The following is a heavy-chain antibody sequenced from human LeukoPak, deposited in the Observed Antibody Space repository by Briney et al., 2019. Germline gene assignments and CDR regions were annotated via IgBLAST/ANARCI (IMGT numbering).Heavy chain of an antibody. CDR3: ARLASSGWPAYYYYYYMDV. Sequence: GGSLRLSCAASGFTFDDYAMHWVRQAPGKGLEWVSYISSSSSTIYYADSVKGRFTISRDNAKNSLYLQMNSLRAEDTAVYYCARLASSGWPAYYYYYYMDVWGKGTTVTVSS. V-gene: IGHV3-48*01. D-gene: IGHD6-19*01. CDR1: GFTFDDYA. J-gene: IGHJ6*03. CDR2: ISSSSSTI.